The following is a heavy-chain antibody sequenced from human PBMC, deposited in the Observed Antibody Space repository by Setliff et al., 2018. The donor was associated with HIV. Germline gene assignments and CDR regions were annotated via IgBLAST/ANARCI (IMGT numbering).Heavy chain of an antibody. Sequence: SETLSLTCAVSGASISSGNWWSWVRQSPGKGLEWIGYISYSGNTNYSPSLKSRVTISVDTSKNQFSLKLNSVTAADTAVYYCARIADDYSRYYHYMDVWGKGTTVTVSS. V-gene: IGHV4-4*02. CDR3: ARIADDYSRYYHYMDV. CDR2: ISYSGNT. J-gene: IGHJ6*03. D-gene: IGHD4-4*01. CDR1: GASISSGNW.